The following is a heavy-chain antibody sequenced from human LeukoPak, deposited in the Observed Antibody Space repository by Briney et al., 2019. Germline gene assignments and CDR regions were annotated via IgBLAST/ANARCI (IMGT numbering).Heavy chain of an antibody. V-gene: IGHV4-59*01. J-gene: IGHJ3*02. D-gene: IGHD3-22*01. CDR2: IYYSGST. CDR1: GGSISSYY. CDR3: AREYYYDSSGGVVAFDI. Sequence: SETLSLTCTVSGGSISSYYWSWIRQPPGKGLEWIGYIYYSGSTNYNPSLKGRVTISVDTSKNQFSLKLSSVTAADTAVYYCAREYYYDSSGGVVAFDIWGQGTMVTVSS.